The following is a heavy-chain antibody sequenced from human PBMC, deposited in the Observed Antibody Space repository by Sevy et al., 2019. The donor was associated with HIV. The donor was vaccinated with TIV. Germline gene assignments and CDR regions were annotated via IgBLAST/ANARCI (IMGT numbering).Heavy chain of an antibody. V-gene: IGHV1-46*01. J-gene: IGHJ4*02. CDR1: GYTFTSYD. D-gene: IGHD2-21*01. Sequence: ASVKVSCKASGYTFTSYDVQWVRQAPGQGLECMGIISPGAGGTNYAQNFQGRVTLTRDTSTTTVHMELSRLRYEDTAVYYCARVDSCGGDCYFSDYWGQGTLVTVSS. CDR3: ARVDSCGGDCYFSDY. CDR2: ISPGAGGT.